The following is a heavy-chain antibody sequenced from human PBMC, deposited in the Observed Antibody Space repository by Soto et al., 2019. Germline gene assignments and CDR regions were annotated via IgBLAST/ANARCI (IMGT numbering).Heavy chain of an antibody. J-gene: IGHJ4*02. CDR3: ARGYCTNGVCYTFDY. CDR2: IYYSGST. D-gene: IGHD2-8*01. CDR1: GGSISSYY. V-gene: IGHV4-59*12. Sequence: PSETLSLTCTVSGGSISSYYWSWIRQPPGKGLEWIGYIYYSGSTNYNPSLKRLVTLSVDTSNTQFSVKLSSVAGADTAVYYCARGYCTNGVCYTFDYWGQGTLVTAPQ.